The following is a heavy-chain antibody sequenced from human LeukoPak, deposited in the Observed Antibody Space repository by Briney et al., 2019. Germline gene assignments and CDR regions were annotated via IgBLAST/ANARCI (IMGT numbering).Heavy chain of an antibody. Sequence: GGSLRLSCAASGFTFSSYWMHWVRQAPGKGLVWVSRINTDGSSTTYADSVKGRFTISRDNAKNTLYLQMNSLRADDTAVYYCAKGLMGATPYYFDYWGQGTLVSVSS. CDR1: GFTFSSYW. V-gene: IGHV3-74*01. CDR3: AKGLMGATPYYFDY. CDR2: INTDGSST. D-gene: IGHD1-26*01. J-gene: IGHJ4*02.